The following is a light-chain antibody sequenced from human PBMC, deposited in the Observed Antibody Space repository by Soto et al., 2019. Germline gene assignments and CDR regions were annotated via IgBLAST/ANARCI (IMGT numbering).Light chain of an antibody. CDR3: GGWDDSLSGPV. Sequence: QSVLTQPPSVSGTPGQRVNISCSGSSSNIGSNYVYWYRQFPGTAPKLLIQRNNQRPSGVPARFSGSKSGTSASLAISGLRSEDEADYYCGGWDDSLSGPVFGGGIKLTVL. CDR1: SSNIGSNY. CDR2: RNN. V-gene: IGLV1-47*01. J-gene: IGLJ2*01.